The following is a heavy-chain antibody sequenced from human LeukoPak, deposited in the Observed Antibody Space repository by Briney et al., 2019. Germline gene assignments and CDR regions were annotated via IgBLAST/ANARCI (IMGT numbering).Heavy chain of an antibody. CDR2: ISTGSSTI. Sequence: GGSLRLSCAASGFTFSSYSMIWVRQAPGKGLEWASYISTGSSTIYYADSVKGRFTISRDNAKNSLYLQMNSLRDEDTAVYYCARDVERTGGTYYYGSGSPRGWGQGTLVTVSS. D-gene: IGHD3-10*01. V-gene: IGHV3-48*02. CDR1: GFTFSSYS. CDR3: ARDVERTGGTYYYGSGSPRG. J-gene: IGHJ4*02.